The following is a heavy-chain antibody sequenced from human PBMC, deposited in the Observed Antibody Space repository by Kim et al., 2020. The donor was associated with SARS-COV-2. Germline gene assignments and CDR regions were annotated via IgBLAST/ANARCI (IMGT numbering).Heavy chain of an antibody. Sequence: GGSLRLSCAASGFTFSSYAMSWVRQAPGKGLEWVSAISGSGGSTYYADSVKGRFTISRDNSKNTLYLQMNSLRAEDTAVYYCAKDINQYCSSTSCYMVAFDIWGQGTMVTVSS. CDR1: GFTFSSYA. CDR2: ISGSGGST. J-gene: IGHJ3*02. CDR3: AKDINQYCSSTSCYMVAFDI. V-gene: IGHV3-23*01. D-gene: IGHD2-2*02.